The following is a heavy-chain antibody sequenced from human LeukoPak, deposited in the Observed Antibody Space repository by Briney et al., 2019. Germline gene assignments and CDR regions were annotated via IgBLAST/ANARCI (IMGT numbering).Heavy chain of an antibody. V-gene: IGHV4-34*01. J-gene: IGHJ6*03. Sequence: SETLSLTCAVYGGSFSGYYWSWIRQPPGKGLEWIGEINHSGSTNYNPSLKSRVTISVDTSNNQFSLKLSSVTAADTAVYYCARSGRYSFYYYLDVWGKGTTVTVSS. CDR3: ARSGRYSFYYYLDV. D-gene: IGHD1-26*01. CDR1: GGSFSGYY. CDR2: INHSGST.